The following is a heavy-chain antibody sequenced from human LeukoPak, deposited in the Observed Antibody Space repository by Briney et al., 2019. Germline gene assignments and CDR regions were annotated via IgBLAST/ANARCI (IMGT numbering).Heavy chain of an antibody. V-gene: IGHV3-7*01. D-gene: IGHD6-19*01. CDR3: ARDSGWVDFDY. CDR1: GFTFSNYW. J-gene: IGHJ4*02. Sequence: GGSLRLSCAASGFTFSNYWMSWVRQAPGKGLEWVANIKQDGSEKYYVDSVKGRFTISRDNAKNTLYLQMNSLRAEDTAVYYCARDSGWVDFDYWGQGTLVTVSS. CDR2: IKQDGSEK.